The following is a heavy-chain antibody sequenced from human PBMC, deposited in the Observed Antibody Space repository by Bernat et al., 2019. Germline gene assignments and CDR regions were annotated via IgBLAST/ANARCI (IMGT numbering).Heavy chain of an antibody. CDR3: ARDPGWGALDL. CDR2: IKSDGSAK. CDR1: GFTFLSHW. D-gene: IGHD3-16*01. J-gene: IGHJ3*01. Sequence: EVQLVQSGAALVQPGGSLRLSCAASGFTFLSHWMCWLRQAPGKGMEWVANIKSDGSAKYYVDSVKGRFTISRDNVNKSLYLQMNSLRADDTAVYYCARDPGWGALDLWGQGTMVTVSS. V-gene: IGHV3-7*03.